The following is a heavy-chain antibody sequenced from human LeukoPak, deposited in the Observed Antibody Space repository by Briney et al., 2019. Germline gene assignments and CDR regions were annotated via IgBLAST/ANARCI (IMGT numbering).Heavy chain of an antibody. CDR3: TANAAALDY. D-gene: IGHD6-13*01. CDR2: MNPSDNGV. J-gene: IGHJ4*02. CDR1: GYTFSSYG. Sequence: ASVKVSCKASGYTFSSYGISWVRQAPGRGLEWMGWMNPSDNGVIYAQKFQGRVAMTRDTSISTAYVEVTRLTSDDTAVYYCTANAAALDYWGQGTLVTVSS. V-gene: IGHV1-2*02.